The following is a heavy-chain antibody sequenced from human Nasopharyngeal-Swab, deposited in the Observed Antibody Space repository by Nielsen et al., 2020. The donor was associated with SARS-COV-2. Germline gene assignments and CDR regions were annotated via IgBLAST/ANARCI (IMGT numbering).Heavy chain of an antibody. CDR2: IYYSGST. CDR3: ARHPGYCSSTSCPQPDWFDP. V-gene: IGHV4-39*01. Sequence: SETLSLTCTVSGGSISSSSYYWGWIRQLPGKGLEWIGSIYYSGSTYYNPSLKSRVTISVDTSKNQFSLKLSSVTAADTAVYYCARHPGYCSSTSCPQPDWFDPWGQGTLVTVSS. D-gene: IGHD2-2*01. J-gene: IGHJ5*02. CDR1: GGSISSSSYY.